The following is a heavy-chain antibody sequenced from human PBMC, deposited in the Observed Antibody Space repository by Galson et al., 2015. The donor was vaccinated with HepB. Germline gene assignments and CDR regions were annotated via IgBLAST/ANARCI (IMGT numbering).Heavy chain of an antibody. V-gene: IGHV3-74*01. CDR2: INSEGST. Sequence: SLRLSCAASGFTFSTYWMHWVRQAPGKGLVWVSRINSEGSTSYADSVKGRFTISRDNAKNTLYLQMNSLRADDTAVYYCARDSITLSYFYDSNGAFDIWGQGTMVTVSS. CDR3: ARDSITLSYFYDSNGAFDI. J-gene: IGHJ3*02. D-gene: IGHD3-22*01. CDR1: GFTFSTYW.